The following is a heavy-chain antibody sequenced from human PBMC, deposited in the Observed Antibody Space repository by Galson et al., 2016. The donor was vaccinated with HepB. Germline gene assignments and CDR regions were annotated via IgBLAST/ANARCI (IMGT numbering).Heavy chain of an antibody. CDR1: GFTFSNYAM. CDR2: VFYSGHT. V-gene: IGHV4-4*01. Sequence: SLRLSCAASGFTFSNYAMRWVRQAPGKGLEWIGQVFYSGHTNYSPSLKSRVTISVDTPKNQFALNLKSVTAADTAVYFCAREDNGLGRLDYWGQGNLVTVSS. J-gene: IGHJ4*02. D-gene: IGHD3-10*01. CDR3: AREDNGLGRLDY.